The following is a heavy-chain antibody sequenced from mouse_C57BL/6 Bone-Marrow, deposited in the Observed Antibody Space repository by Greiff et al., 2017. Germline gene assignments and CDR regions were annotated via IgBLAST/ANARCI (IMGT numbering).Heavy chain of an antibody. Sequence: QVQLQQPGAELVMPGASVKLSCKASGYTFTSYWMHWVKQRPGQGIEWIGEIDPSDSYTNYNQKFKGKSTLTVDKSSSTAYMQLSSLTSEDSAVYYCARLWDSWYFDVWGTGTTVTVSS. V-gene: IGHV1-69*01. CDR1: GYTFTSYW. CDR3: ARLWDSWYFDV. CDR2: IDPSDSYT. D-gene: IGHD4-1*01. J-gene: IGHJ1*03.